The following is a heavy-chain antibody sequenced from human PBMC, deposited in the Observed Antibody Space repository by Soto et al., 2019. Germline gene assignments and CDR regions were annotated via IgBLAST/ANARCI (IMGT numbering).Heavy chain of an antibody. CDR3: ARDSGNCSSTSCYYEYFQH. D-gene: IGHD2-2*01. CDR1: GYTFTSYA. CDR2: INAGNGNT. V-gene: IGHV1-3*01. J-gene: IGHJ1*01. Sequence: ASVKVSCKASGYTFTSYAMHWVRQAPGQRLEWMGWINAGNGNTKYSQKFQGRVTITRDTPASTAYMELSSLRSEDTAVYYCARDSGNCSSTSCYYEYFQHWGQGTLVTVSS.